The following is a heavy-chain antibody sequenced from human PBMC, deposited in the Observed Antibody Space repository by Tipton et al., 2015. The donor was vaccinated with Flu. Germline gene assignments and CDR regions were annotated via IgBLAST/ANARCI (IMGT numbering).Heavy chain of an antibody. CDR2: ISGSGGST. J-gene: IGHJ5*02. Sequence: SLRLSCAASGFTFSSYAMSWVRQAPGKGLEWVSAISGSGGSTYYADSVKGRFTISRDNSKNTLYLQMNSLRAEDTAVYYCAKGAGGDTIFGVERVGPTQFDPWGQGTLVTVSS. V-gene: IGHV3-23*01. CDR3: AKGAGGDTIFGVERVGPTQFDP. CDR1: GFTFSSYA. D-gene: IGHD3-3*01.